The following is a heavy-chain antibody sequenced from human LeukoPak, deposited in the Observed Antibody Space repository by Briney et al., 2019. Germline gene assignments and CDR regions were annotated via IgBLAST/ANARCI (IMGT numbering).Heavy chain of an antibody. CDR1: GDSISSGDYY. J-gene: IGHJ3*02. CDR3: ARGRYGWAFDI. Sequence: PSETLSLTCTVSGDSISSGDYYWSWIRQPAGKGLEWIGYIYYSGSTYYNPSLKSRVTISVDTSKNQFSLKLSSVTAADTAVYYCARGRYGWAFDIWGQGTMVTVSS. CDR2: IYYSGST. D-gene: IGHD5-18*01. V-gene: IGHV4-30-4*07.